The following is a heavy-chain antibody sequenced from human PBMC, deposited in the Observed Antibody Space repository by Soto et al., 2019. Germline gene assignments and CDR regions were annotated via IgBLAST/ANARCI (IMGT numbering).Heavy chain of an antibody. CDR3: ARESAGSHKNNWFDP. V-gene: IGHV4-61*08. CDR1: GDSISSGGYY. CDR2: IHHSGST. D-gene: IGHD3-10*01. J-gene: IGHJ5*02. Sequence: SVTKSHTCAVSGDSISSGGYYWSWIRQSPGKGMEWIGYIHHSGSTYYNPSLESRLTMSVDTSRNQLLLQLNSVTAADTAIYYCARESAGSHKNNWFDPWGQGTLVTVSS.